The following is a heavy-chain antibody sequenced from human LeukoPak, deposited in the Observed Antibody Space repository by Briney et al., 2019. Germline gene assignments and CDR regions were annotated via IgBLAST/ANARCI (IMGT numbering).Heavy chain of an antibody. V-gene: IGHV3-30*02. CDR2: ILSDGSKE. D-gene: IGHD3-10*01. Sequence: PGGSLRLSCAASGFTFSSYGMHWVRQAPGKGLEWVAVILSDGSKEFYTDSVKGRLTISRDNSKNTLFLQMNSLRAEDTAVYYCAKDGVTMVRGVTGFDYWGQGTLVTVSS. CDR1: GFTFSSYG. J-gene: IGHJ4*02. CDR3: AKDGVTMVRGVTGFDY.